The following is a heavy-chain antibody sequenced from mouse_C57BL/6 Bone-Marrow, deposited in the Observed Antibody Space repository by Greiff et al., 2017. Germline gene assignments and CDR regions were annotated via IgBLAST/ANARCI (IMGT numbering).Heavy chain of an antibody. CDR3: ASVGILYNLDY. CDR1: GYSITSGYY. D-gene: IGHD5-2*01. CDR2: ISYDGSN. Sequence: VQLKQSGPGLVKPSQSLSLTCSVTGYSITSGYYWNWIRQFPGNKLEWMGYISYDGSNNYNPSLKNLISITRDTSKNQFFLKLSSVTTENTAANDGASVGILYNLDYWGQGTTLTVSS. J-gene: IGHJ2*01. V-gene: IGHV3-6*01.